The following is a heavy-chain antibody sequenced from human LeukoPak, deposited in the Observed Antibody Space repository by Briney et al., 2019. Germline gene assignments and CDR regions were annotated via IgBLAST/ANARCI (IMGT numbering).Heavy chain of an antibody. CDR3: ASYKTYYDSSGNPFDY. CDR1: GSSINSVYS. D-gene: IGHD3-22*01. CDR2: IYHNGNT. V-gene: IGHV4-38-2*01. J-gene: IGHJ4*02. Sequence: SETLSLTCSVFGSSINSVYSWGWIRQPPGKGLEWIGSIYHNGNTYYNSSLKSRVAISVHTSENQFSLKLSSVTAADTAVYYCASYKTYYDSSGNPFDYWGQGTLVTVSS.